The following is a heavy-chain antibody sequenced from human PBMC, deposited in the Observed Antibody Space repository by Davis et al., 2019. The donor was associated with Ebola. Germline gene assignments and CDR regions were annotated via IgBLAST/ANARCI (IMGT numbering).Heavy chain of an antibody. CDR1: GYSFTSYW. D-gene: IGHD3-22*01. CDR2: IDPSDSYT. V-gene: IGHV5-10-1*01. CDR3: ARPDYDSSGYPYDAFDI. J-gene: IGHJ3*02. Sequence: GESLKISCKGSGYSFTSYWISWVRQMPGKGLEWMGRIDPSDSYTNYSPSFQGHVTISADKSISTAYLQWSSLKASDTAMYYCARPDYDSSGYPYDAFDIWGQGTMVTVSS.